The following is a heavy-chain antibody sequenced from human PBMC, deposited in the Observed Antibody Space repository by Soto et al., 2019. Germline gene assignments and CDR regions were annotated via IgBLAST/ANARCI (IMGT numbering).Heavy chain of an antibody. CDR1: GYIFTKYG. CDR2: INVYNGDR. J-gene: IGHJ5*02. CDR3: ARLQLGGDRILNWFDP. D-gene: IGHD2-21*02. V-gene: IGHV1-18*01. Sequence: QVPVVQSGPELKKPGASVKVSCKAQGYIFTKYGIGWVRQAPGHGLEWMGLINVYNGDRKVAQKFQDRVSMTTDTATDTAYMELKSLRSGDTAVYYCARLQLGGDRILNWFDPWGQGTLVTVSS.